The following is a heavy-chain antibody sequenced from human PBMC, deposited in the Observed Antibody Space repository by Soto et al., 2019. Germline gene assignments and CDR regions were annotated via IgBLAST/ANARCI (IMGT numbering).Heavy chain of an antibody. CDR3: ARALPVKCSGGSCYLDKNDAFDI. J-gene: IGHJ3*02. CDR1: GFTFSSYS. CDR2: ISSSSSYI. D-gene: IGHD2-15*01. V-gene: IGHV3-21*01. Sequence: GGSLRLSCAASGFTFSSYSMNWVRQAPGKGLEWVSSISSSSSYIYYADSVKGRFTISRDNAKNSLYLQMNSLRAEDTAVYYCARALPVKCSGGSCYLDKNDAFDIWGQGTMVTVSS.